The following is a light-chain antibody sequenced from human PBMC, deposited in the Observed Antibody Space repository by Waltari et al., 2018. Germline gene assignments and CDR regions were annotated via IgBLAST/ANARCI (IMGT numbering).Light chain of an antibody. V-gene: IGKV3-20*01. CDR2: GAS. CDR1: QSVSSID. Sequence: VLAQSPVTLSLSPGERATLSCRTSQSVSSIDLAWYQQKPGQAPRLLIYGASSRATGIPDRFSGSGSGTDFTLTISRLEPGDFAVYYCQQSGSSPWTFGQGTKVEIK. J-gene: IGKJ1*01. CDR3: QQSGSSPWT.